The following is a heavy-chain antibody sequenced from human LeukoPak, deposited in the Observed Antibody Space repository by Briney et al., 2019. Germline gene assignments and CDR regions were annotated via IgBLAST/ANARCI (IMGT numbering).Heavy chain of an antibody. V-gene: IGHV5-51*01. CDR3: ARQKTFWWGPDY. Sequence: GESLKISCKGSGYSFTNYWIGWVRQMPGKGLEWMGIINPDDSDTRYSPSFHGQVTISADKSISTAYLQWSSLKASDTAMYFCARQKTFWWGPDYWGQGTLVTVSS. CDR2: INPDDSDT. J-gene: IGHJ4*02. D-gene: IGHD2-21*02. CDR1: GYSFTNYW.